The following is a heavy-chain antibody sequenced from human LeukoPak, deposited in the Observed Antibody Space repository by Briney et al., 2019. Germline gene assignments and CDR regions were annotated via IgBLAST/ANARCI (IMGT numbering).Heavy chain of an antibody. CDR1: GGSISSSSYY. D-gene: IGHD3-22*01. CDR2: IYYSGST. V-gene: IGHV4-39*01. CDR3: ARHQTGHYYDSSGPNFDY. Sequence: PSETLSLTCTVSGGSISSSSYYWGCIRNPPGRGLGGMGSIYYSGSTYYNPSLKSRVTISVDTSKNQFSLKLSSVTAADTAVYYCARHQTGHYYDSSGPNFDYWGQGTLVTVSS. J-gene: IGHJ4*02.